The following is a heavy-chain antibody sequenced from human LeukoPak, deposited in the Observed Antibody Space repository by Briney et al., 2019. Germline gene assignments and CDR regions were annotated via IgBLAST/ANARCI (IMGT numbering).Heavy chain of an antibody. CDR1: GFTVSSNY. V-gene: IGHV3-66*02. CDR2: IYSGGSK. D-gene: IGHD1-26*01. Sequence: PGGSLRLSCSASGFTVSSNYMGWVRQAPGKGLEWVSVIYSGGSKYYADSVKGRFTISRDNSKNTLYLQMNSLRAEDSAVYYCASASDKFDYRGEGTLVAVSS. J-gene: IGHJ4*02. CDR3: ASASDKFDY.